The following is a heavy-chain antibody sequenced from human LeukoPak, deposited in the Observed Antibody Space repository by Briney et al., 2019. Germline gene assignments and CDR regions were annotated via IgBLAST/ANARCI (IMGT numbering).Heavy chain of an antibody. Sequence: ASVKVSCKSSGYTFTSYGISWLRQAPGQGLEWMGWISGYNGDTKYAQKLQGRVTMTTDTSTSTAYMELRSPRSDDTAVYYCARDIVVVVAAMTLTGLGYWGQGTLLTVSS. D-gene: IGHD2-15*01. CDR3: ARDIVVVVAAMTLTGLGY. J-gene: IGHJ4*02. CDR2: ISGYNGDT. CDR1: GYTFTSYG. V-gene: IGHV1-18*01.